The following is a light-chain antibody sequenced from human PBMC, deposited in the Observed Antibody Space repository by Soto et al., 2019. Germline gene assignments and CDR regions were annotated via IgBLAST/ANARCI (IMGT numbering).Light chain of an antibody. Sequence: DIVMTQSPLSLPVTPGEPASISCRSSQSLLHSNGYNYLDWYLQKPGQSPQLLISLGSIRASGVPDRFSGSGSGTDFTLKISRVEAEDVGVYYCMQALQTPLTFGGGTKVAIK. CDR3: MQALQTPLT. CDR1: QSLLHSNGYNY. V-gene: IGKV2-28*01. J-gene: IGKJ4*01. CDR2: LGS.